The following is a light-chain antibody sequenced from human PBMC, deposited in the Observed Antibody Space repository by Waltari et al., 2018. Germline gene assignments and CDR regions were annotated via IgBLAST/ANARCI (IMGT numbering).Light chain of an antibody. V-gene: IGKV4-1*01. CDR3: QQYYTTLRT. CDR1: QSVLYSSNNKNY. J-gene: IGKJ1*01. Sequence: DIVMTQSPDSLAVSLGERATINCKSSQSVLYSSNNKNYLAWYQQKPGQPPKLLIYWASTRESGVPDRFSCSGSGTDFTLTISSPQAEDVAVYYCQQYYTTLRTFGQGTRVEIK. CDR2: WAS.